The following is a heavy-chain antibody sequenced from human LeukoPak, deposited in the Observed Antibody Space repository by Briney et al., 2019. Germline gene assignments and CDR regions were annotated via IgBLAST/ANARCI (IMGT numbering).Heavy chain of an antibody. Sequence: PGGSLRLSCAASGFTFSSYGMHWVRQAPGKGLEWVAVIWYDGSNKYYADSVKGRFTISRDNSKNTLYLQMNSLSAEDTAVYYCARTDSPANYYDSTNYFDYWGQGTLVTVSS. V-gene: IGHV3-33*01. CDR3: ARTDSPANYYDSTNYFDY. CDR2: IWYDGSNK. J-gene: IGHJ4*02. D-gene: IGHD3-22*01. CDR1: GFTFSSYG.